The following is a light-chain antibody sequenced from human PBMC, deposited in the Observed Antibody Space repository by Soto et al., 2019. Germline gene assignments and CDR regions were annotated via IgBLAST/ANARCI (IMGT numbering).Light chain of an antibody. CDR2: DAS. CDR3: QQYNPGT. CDR1: QSISRG. Sequence: DIQMTQSPPTLSASVGDRVTITCRASQSISRGLPWHQQKAGEAPKLLIYDASTLVSGVPSRFSGSGSGTEFTLTISSLQPDDFATYYCQQYNPGTFGQGTKVEIK. J-gene: IGKJ1*01. V-gene: IGKV1-5*01.